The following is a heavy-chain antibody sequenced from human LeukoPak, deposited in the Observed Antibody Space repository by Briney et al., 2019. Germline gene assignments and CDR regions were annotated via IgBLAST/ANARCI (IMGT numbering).Heavy chain of an antibody. Sequence: SETLSLTCTVSGGSISSDYWSWLRQPPGKGLEWIGYIHYSGSTNYNPSLKSRVTISVDTSKTQFSLKLSSVTAADTAVYYCATLRGSSSAVFDYWGQGTLVTVSS. CDR1: GGSISSDY. CDR3: ATLRGSSSAVFDY. V-gene: IGHV4-59*08. J-gene: IGHJ4*02. D-gene: IGHD2-2*01. CDR2: IHYSGST.